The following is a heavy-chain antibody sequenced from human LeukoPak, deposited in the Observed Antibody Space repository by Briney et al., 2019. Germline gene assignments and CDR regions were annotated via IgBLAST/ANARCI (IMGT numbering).Heavy chain of an antibody. CDR1: GFIFSSYA. D-gene: IGHD3-10*01. CDR3: ARDKTSMVRGVMGFGAFDI. CDR2: VSSNGNTK. J-gene: IGHJ3*02. V-gene: IGHV3-30-3*01. Sequence: GGSLRLSCSASGFIFSSYAMHWVRQAPGKGLEWVAVVSSNGNTKFYGDSVKGRFTISGDNAKNSVYLQMNSLRVEDTAVYYCARDKTSMVRGVMGFGAFDIWGQGTAVTVSS.